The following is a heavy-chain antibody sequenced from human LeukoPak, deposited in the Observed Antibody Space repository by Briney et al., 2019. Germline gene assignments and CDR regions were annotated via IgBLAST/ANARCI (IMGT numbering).Heavy chain of an antibody. V-gene: IGHV3-48*03. J-gene: IGHJ6*03. D-gene: IGHD3-22*01. CDR3: AKGYYYDSSGYYKDYYYYYIDV. CDR2: ISSSGSTI. CDR1: GFTFSSYE. Sequence: GGSLRLSCAASGFTFSSYEMNWVRQAPGKGLEWVSYISSSGSTIYYADSVKGRFTISRDNSKNTLYLQMNSLRAEDTAVYYCAKGYYYDSSGYYKDYYYYYIDVWGKGTTVTVSS.